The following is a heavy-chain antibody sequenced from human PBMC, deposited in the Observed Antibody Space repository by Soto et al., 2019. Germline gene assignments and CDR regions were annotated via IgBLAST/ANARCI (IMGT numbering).Heavy chain of an antibody. CDR2: IYYSGST. J-gene: IGHJ4*02. Sequence: SETLSLTCTVSGGSISSYYWSWIRQPPGKGLEWIGYIYYSGSTNYNPSLKSRVTISVDTSKNQFSLKLSSVTAADTAVYYCARMRMVRGVIYGYYFDYWGQGTLVTVSS. CDR3: ARMRMVRGVIYGYYFDY. D-gene: IGHD3-10*01. CDR1: GGSISSYY. V-gene: IGHV4-59*01.